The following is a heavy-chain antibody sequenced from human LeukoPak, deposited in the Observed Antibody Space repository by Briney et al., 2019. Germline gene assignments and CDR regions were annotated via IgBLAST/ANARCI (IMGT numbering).Heavy chain of an antibody. Sequence: PGGSLRLSCAASGFTFTTYTIHWVRQAPGKGLEYVSAVVGNGGTTYYANSVKGRFTISRDNSTNTVYLQMGSLRAEDTAVYYCARERAFYYFDYWGQGALVTVSS. V-gene: IGHV3-64*01. CDR2: VVGNGGTT. CDR1: GFTFTTYT. CDR3: ARERAFYYFDY. J-gene: IGHJ4*02.